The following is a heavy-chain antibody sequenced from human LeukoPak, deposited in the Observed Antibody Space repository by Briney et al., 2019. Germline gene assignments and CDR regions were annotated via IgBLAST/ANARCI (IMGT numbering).Heavy chain of an antibody. D-gene: IGHD2-2*01. V-gene: IGHV4-39*07. Sequence: SETLSLTCTVSGGSISSSSYYWGWIRQPPGKGLEWIGSIYYSGSTCYNPSLKSRVTMSADRSKNQFSLKLGSVTVADTAVYYCARPVEYTSSPIDYWGQGTLVTVSS. CDR1: GGSISSSSYY. CDR3: ARPVEYTSSPIDY. J-gene: IGHJ4*02. CDR2: IYYSGST.